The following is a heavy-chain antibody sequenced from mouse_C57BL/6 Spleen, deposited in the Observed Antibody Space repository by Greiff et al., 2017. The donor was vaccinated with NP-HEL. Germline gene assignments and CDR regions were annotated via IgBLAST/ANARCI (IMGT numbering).Heavy chain of an antibody. V-gene: IGHV1-54*01. J-gene: IGHJ2*01. CDR2: INPGSGGT. Sequence: VKLQESGAELVRPGTSVKVSCKASGYAFTNYLIEWVKQRPGQGLEWIGVINPGSGGTNYNEKFKGKATLTADKSSSTAYMQLSSLTSEDSAVYFCARSSTVVANFDYWGQGTTLTVSS. CDR3: ARSSTVVANFDY. D-gene: IGHD1-1*01. CDR1: GYAFTNYL.